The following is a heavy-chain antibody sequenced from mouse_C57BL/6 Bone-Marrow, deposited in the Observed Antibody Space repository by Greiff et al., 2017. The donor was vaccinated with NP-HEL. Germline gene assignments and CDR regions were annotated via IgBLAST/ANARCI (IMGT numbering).Heavy chain of an antibody. CDR1: GYSITSGYY. J-gene: IGHJ4*01. CDR2: ISYDGSN. D-gene: IGHD2-3*01. V-gene: IGHV3-6*01. CDR3: ARGGLLRTLGAMDY. Sequence: EVQVVESGPGLVKPSQSLSLTCSVTGYSITSGYYWNWIRQFPGNKLEWMGYISYDGSNNYNPSLKNRISITRDTSKNQFFLKLNSVTTEDTATYYCARGGLLRTLGAMDYWGQGTSVTVSS.